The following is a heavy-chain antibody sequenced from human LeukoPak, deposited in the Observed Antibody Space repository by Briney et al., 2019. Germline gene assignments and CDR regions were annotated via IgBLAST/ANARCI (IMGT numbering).Heavy chain of an antibody. CDR2: IYYSGST. J-gene: IGHJ4*02. Sequence: GSLRLSCAASGFTFSSYAMSWIRQPPGKGLEWIGYIYYSGSTNYNPSLKSRVTISVDTSKNQFSLKLSSVTAADTAVYYCARRGDYYDSSRIDYWGQGTLVTVSS. D-gene: IGHD3-22*01. CDR3: ARRGDYYDSSRIDY. V-gene: IGHV4-59*01. CDR1: GFTFSSYA.